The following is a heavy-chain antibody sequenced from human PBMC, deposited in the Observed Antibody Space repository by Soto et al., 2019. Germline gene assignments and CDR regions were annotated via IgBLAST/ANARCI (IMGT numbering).Heavy chain of an antibody. D-gene: IGHD3-10*01. J-gene: IGHJ4*02. CDR3: ARGGSGGSGYEY. CDR1: GFSFSKYG. Sequence: SLRLSCAASGFSFSKYGMNWVRQSPGKGLEWVAVIWFDGSNKYYADSVKGRFPISSDNSKNTLYLQMNSLRAEDTAVYYCARGGSGGSGYEYCGQGTLVTVSS. CDR2: IWFDGSNK. V-gene: IGHV3-33*08.